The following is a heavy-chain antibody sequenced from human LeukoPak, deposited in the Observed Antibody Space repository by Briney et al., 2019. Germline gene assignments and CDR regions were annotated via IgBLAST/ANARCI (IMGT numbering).Heavy chain of an antibody. D-gene: IGHD2-15*01. J-gene: IGHJ4*02. Sequence: PSETLSLTCTVSGGSISSYYWSWIRQPPGKGLEWIGYIYYSGSTNYNPSLKSRVTISVDTSKNQFSLKLSSVTAADTAVYYCAGVQGYCSGGSCYSRYYFDYWGQGTLVTVSS. CDR2: IYYSGST. CDR3: AGVQGYCSGGSCYSRYYFDY. V-gene: IGHV4-59*01. CDR1: GGSISSYY.